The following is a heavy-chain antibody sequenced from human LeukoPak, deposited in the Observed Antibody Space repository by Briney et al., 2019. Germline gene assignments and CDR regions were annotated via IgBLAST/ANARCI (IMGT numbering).Heavy chain of an antibody. CDR3: AREVVPYFDY. CDR2: IYHSGST. J-gene: IGHJ4*02. D-gene: IGHD3-22*01. CDR1: GGSISSGGYS. Sequence: PSQTLSLTCAVSGGSISSGGYSWSWIRQPPGKGLEWIGYIYHSGSTYYNPSLKSRVTISVDRSKNQFSLKLSSVTAADTAVYYCAREVVPYFDYWGQGTLVTVSS. V-gene: IGHV4-30-2*01.